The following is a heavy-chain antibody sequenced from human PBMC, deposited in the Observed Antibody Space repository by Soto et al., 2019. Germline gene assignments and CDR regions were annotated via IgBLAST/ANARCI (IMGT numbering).Heavy chain of an antibody. J-gene: IGHJ6*02. Sequence: PGGSLRLSCAASGFTFSSYAMHWVRQAPGKGLEWVAVISYDGSNKYYADSVKGRFTISRDNSKNTLYLQMNSLRAEDTAVYYCARVLVGATNDYYYYGMDVWGQGTTVTVSS. CDR2: ISYDGSNK. CDR3: ARVLVGATNDYYYYGMDV. D-gene: IGHD1-26*01. CDR1: GFTFSSYA. V-gene: IGHV3-30-3*01.